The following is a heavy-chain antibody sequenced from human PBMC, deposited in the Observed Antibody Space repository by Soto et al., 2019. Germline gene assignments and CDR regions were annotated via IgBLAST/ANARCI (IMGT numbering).Heavy chain of an antibody. Sequence: EVQLLESGGKLVQPGGSLTLSCAASGFTFSTYAMAWVRQAPGKGLEWVSGVSASGLNTDYADPVKGRFYISRDNSKNTVSLHMNSLRAEHTAFYYRAKDRPRRTSGYFFEYWGQGTPVTVSS. CDR3: AKDRPRRTSGYFFEY. D-gene: IGHD1-1*01. J-gene: IGHJ4*02. V-gene: IGHV3-23*01. CDR1: GFTFSTYA. CDR2: VSASGLNT.